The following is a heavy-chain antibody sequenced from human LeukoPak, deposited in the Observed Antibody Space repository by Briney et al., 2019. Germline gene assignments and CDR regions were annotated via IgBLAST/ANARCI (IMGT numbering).Heavy chain of an antibody. D-gene: IGHD3-22*01. Sequence: GGSLRLFCAAPGFMFHVYAIHWVRHARGKARECVSLISGDGGSTFYADSVKGRFNISRDNSKNSLYLQMNSLRSDDTALYYCASESESSGWYDYWGQGTLVTVSS. CDR2: ISGDGGST. J-gene: IGHJ4*02. CDR1: GFMFHVYA. CDR3: ASESESSGWYDY. V-gene: IGHV3-43*02.